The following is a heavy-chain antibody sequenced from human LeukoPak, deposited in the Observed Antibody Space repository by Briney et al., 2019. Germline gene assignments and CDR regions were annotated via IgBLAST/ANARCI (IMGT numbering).Heavy chain of an antibody. CDR3: TRDRDGMDV. V-gene: IGHV3-33*01. CDR1: GFIFSSFG. J-gene: IGHJ6*02. CDR2: IRYDGSNK. Sequence: PGRSLRLSCAASGFIFSSFGMHWVRQAPGKGLEWVALIRYDGSNKHYADSVKGRFTISRDNSKNTLYLQMNSLRAEDMAVYYCTRDRDGMDVWGQGTTVTVSS.